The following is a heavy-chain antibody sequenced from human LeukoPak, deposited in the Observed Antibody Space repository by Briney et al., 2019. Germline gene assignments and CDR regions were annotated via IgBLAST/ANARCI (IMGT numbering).Heavy chain of an antibody. V-gene: IGHV1-69*04. CDR1: GGTFSSYA. J-gene: IGHJ4*02. CDR3: ARVENLDCTSGVCYSSESDY. CDR2: IIPILGKA. D-gene: IGHD2-8*01. Sequence: GSSVKVSCKASGGTFSSYAITWVRQAPGQGLEWMGRIIPILGKANYAQKFQGRVTFTADKSTTTAYMELSSLRSEDTAVYYCARVENLDCTSGVCYSSESDYWGQGTLVTVSS.